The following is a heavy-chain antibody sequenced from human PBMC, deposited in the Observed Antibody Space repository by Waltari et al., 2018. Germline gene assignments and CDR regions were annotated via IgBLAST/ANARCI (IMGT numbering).Heavy chain of an antibody. CDR2: ISGSGGST. Sequence: EVQLLESGGGLVQPGGSLRLSCAASGFTFSSFAMSWVRQDPGKGLEWFSIISGSGGSTYYADSVKGRFTISMDNSKNTLYLQMNSLRAEDTAVYYCAKEHSYGYRSFDYWGQGTLVTVSS. V-gene: IGHV3-23*01. J-gene: IGHJ4*02. D-gene: IGHD5-18*01. CDR3: AKEHSYGYRSFDY. CDR1: GFTFSSFA.